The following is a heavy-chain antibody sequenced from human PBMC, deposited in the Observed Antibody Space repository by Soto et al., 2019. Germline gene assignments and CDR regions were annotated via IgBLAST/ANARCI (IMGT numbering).Heavy chain of an antibody. V-gene: IGHV4-59*01. CDR2: MYYNGNI. D-gene: IGHD3-16*01. CDR3: ASGGNWFDP. Sequence: SESLSLTCDVSGGSISNYYWTWVRQSPEKGLEWIGYMYYNGNINYNPSLKSRVTISIDTSKNQFSLTLKSVTAADTAVYYCASGGNWFDPWGQGVLVTVSS. CDR1: GGSISNYY. J-gene: IGHJ5*02.